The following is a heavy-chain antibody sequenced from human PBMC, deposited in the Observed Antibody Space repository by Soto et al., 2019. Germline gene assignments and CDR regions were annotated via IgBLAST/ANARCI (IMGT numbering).Heavy chain of an antibody. Sequence: GASVKVSCKASGYTFTSYAMHWVRQAPVQRLEWMGWINAGNGNTKYSQKFQGRVTITRDTSASTAYMELSSLRSEDTAVYYCARVKEGITMVRGVIPRYYYYGMDVWGQGTTVTVSS. D-gene: IGHD3-10*01. J-gene: IGHJ6*02. CDR1: GYTFTSYA. CDR2: INAGNGNT. CDR3: ARVKEGITMVRGVIPRYYYYGMDV. V-gene: IGHV1-3*01.